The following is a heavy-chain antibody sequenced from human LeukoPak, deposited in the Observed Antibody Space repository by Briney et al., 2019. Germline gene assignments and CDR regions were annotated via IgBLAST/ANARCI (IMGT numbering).Heavy chain of an antibody. D-gene: IGHD2-2*02. Sequence: GRSLRLSCTASGCTFGDYAMSWVRQAPGKGLEWVGFIRSKAYGGTTEYAASVKGRFTISRDDSKSIAYLQMNSLKTKDTAVYYCTRVRSLYTYYFDYWGQGTLVTVSS. J-gene: IGHJ4*02. CDR1: GCTFGDYA. CDR2: IRSKAYGGTT. V-gene: IGHV3-49*04. CDR3: TRVRSLYTYYFDY.